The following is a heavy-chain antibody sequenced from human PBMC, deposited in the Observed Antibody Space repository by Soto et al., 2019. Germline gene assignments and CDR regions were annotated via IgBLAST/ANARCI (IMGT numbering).Heavy chain of an antibody. J-gene: IGHJ3*02. CDR2: ISGSAGST. V-gene: IGHV3-23*01. Sequence: EVQLLESGGGLVQPGGSLRLSCAASGFTFRSYAMNWVRQAPGKGLEWVSAISGSAGSTYYADSVKGRFTISRDTSKNVLYLQMNSLRAEDTAVYYCAKGNSWSPALVLDIWGQGTMVTVSS. D-gene: IGHD1-7*01. CDR3: AKGNSWSPALVLDI. CDR1: GFTFRSYA.